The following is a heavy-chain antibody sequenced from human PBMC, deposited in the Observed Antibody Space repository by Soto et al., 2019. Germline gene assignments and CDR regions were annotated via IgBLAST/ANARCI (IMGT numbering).Heavy chain of an antibody. CDR3: ARAPGYSGNLFDP. Sequence: SGTLSVTCAVWGAACTGTYWTRTRQPPGKGLEWIGEINHSGSTNYNPSLKSRVTISVDTSKNQFSLKLSSVTAADTAVYYCARAPGYSGNLFDPWGQGTLVTVS. D-gene: IGHD1-26*01. CDR1: GAACTGTY. J-gene: IGHJ5*02. V-gene: IGHV4-34*01. CDR2: INHSGST.